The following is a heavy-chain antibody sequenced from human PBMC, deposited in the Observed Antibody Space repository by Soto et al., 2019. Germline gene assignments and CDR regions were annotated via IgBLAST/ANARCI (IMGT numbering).Heavy chain of an antibody. CDR3: ARRGANHPSPDFDY. J-gene: IGHJ4*02. CDR1: GFTFSSYA. CDR2: ISYDGSNK. Sequence: QVQLVESGGGVVQPGRSLRLSCAASGFTFSSYAMHWVRQAPGKGLEWVAVISYDGSNKYYADSVKGRFTISRDNSKNTRYLQMNSLRAEDTAVYYCARRGANHPSPDFDYWGQGTLVTVSS. V-gene: IGHV3-30-3*01. D-gene: IGHD1-26*01.